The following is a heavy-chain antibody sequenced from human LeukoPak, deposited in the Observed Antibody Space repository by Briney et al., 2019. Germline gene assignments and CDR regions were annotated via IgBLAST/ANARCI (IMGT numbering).Heavy chain of an antibody. CDR1: GFTFSSYA. CDR2: ISGSGGST. J-gene: IGHJ4*02. D-gene: IGHD1-26*01. V-gene: IGHV3-23*01. Sequence: GGSLRLSCAASGFTFSSYAMSWVRQAPGKGLEWVSAISGSGGSTYYADSVKGRFTISRDDSKNTLYLQMNSLRAEDTAVNYCAKGGARADYFDYWGQGTLVTVSS. CDR3: AKGGARADYFDY.